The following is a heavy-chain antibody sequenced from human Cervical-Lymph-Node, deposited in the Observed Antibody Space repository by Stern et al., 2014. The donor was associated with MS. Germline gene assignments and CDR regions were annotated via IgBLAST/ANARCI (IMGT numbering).Heavy chain of an antibody. CDR2: INPNSGGT. J-gene: IGHJ4*02. Sequence: VQLVESGAEVKKPGASVKVSCKASGYTFTGYYMHWVRQPPGQGLEWMGWINPNSGGTNYAQKFQGWVTMTRDPAISTAYMELSRLRSDDTAVYYCARASSSWWIFDYWGQGTLVTVSS. V-gene: IGHV1-2*04. CDR1: GYTFTGYY. D-gene: IGHD6-13*01. CDR3: ARASSSWWIFDY.